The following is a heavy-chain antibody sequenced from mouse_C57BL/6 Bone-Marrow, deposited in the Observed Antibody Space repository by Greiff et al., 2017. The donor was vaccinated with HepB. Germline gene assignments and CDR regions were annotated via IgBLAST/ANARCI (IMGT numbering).Heavy chain of an antibody. CDR1: GYTFTSYG. Sequence: VKLMESGAELARPGASVKLSCKASGYTFTSYGISWVKQRTGQGLEWIGEIYPRSGNTYYNEKFKGKATLTADKSSSTAYMELRSLTSEDSAVYFCARKVGGPMDYWGKGTSVTVSS. CDR3: ARKVGGPMDY. CDR2: IYPRSGNT. D-gene: IGHD1-1*01. V-gene: IGHV1-81*01. J-gene: IGHJ4*01.